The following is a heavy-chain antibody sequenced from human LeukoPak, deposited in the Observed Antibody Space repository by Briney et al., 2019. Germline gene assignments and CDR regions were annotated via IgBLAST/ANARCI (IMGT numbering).Heavy chain of an antibody. D-gene: IGHD1-26*01. CDR1: GFTFSSYG. Sequence: GGSLRLSCAASGFTFSSYGMSWVRQAPGKGLERVSGINWNGGSTGYADSVKGRFTISRDNAKNSLYLQMNSLRAEDTALYYCASGGIYYGAAFDFWGQGTLVTVSS. CDR3: ASGGIYYGAAFDF. CDR2: INWNGGST. J-gene: IGHJ4*02. V-gene: IGHV3-20*04.